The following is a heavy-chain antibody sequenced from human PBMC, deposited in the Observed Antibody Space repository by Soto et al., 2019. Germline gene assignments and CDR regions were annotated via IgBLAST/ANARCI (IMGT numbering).Heavy chain of an antibody. Sequence: PGGSLRLSFAASGFIFTDYSMTWIRQAPGKGLEWGSYISNGDDTTQYADSVKGRFTVSRDNAKKVLFLQMSSLRVDDTAVYYCARDLKRRDGYNFDSWGRGALVTVSS. J-gene: IGHJ4*02. CDR2: ISNGDDTT. CDR1: GFIFTDYS. V-gene: IGHV3-11*01. D-gene: IGHD5-12*01. CDR3: ARDLKRRDGYNFDS.